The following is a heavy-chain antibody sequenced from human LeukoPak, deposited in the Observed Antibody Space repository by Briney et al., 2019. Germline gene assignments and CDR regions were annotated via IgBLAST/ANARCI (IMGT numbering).Heavy chain of an antibody. Sequence: SETLSLTCTVSGGSISSSSYYWGWIRQPPGKGLEWIGSIYYSGSTYYNPSLKSRVTISVDTSKNQFSLKLSSVTAAHTALYYCARHGYYYYYGMDVWGQGTTVTVSS. CDR2: IYYSGST. CDR1: GGSISSSSYY. J-gene: IGHJ6*02. V-gene: IGHV4-39*01. CDR3: ARHGYYYYYGMDV.